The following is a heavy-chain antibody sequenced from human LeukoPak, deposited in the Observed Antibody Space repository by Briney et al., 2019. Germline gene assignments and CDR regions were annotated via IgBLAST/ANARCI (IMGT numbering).Heavy chain of an antibody. CDR1: GFTFNIYS. Sequence: GGSLRLSCAASGFTFNIYSMKWVRQAQGKGLEWVANIKEDGSEKYYVESVKGRFTISRDNDKNSLYLRMNSLRAEDTAVYYCARDEYNWNVDAFDIWGQGTVVTVSS. V-gene: IGHV3-7*01. D-gene: IGHD1-20*01. CDR2: IKEDGSEK. CDR3: ARDEYNWNVDAFDI. J-gene: IGHJ3*02.